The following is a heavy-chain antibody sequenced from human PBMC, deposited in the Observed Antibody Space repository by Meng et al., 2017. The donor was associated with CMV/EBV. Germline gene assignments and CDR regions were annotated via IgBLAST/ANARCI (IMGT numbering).Heavy chain of an antibody. CDR2: ITHSGST. V-gene: IGHV4-34*01. J-gene: IGHJ2*01. D-gene: IGHD2-2*02. CDR1: SFSGYY. Sequence: SFSGYYWSWILQHPGKGLEWLGAITHSGSTHYHPSLKSRVTISVDTSKNQFSLKLSSVTAADTAVYYCARGEIVVVPAAIRFNWYFDLWGRGTLVTVSS. CDR3: ARGEIVVVPAAIRFNWYFDL.